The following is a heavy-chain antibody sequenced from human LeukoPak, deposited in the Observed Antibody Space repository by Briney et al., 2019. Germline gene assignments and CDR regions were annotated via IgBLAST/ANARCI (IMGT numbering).Heavy chain of an antibody. D-gene: IGHD3-10*01. V-gene: IGHV4-59*08. CDR3: ARLLSDYFDH. CDR1: GGSISDYY. J-gene: IGHJ4*02. CDR2: IHYSGST. Sequence: ASETLSLTCTVSGGSISDYYYSWIRQPPGKGLEWIGYIHYSGSTNYNPSLKSRVTISIDTSKNQFSLKLSSVTAADTAVYYCARLLSDYFDHWGQGTLVTVSS.